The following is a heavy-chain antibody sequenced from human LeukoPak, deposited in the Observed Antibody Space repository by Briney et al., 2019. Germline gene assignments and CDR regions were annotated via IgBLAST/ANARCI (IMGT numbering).Heavy chain of an antibody. CDR3: ASFIAAAGY. V-gene: IGHV3-74*01. D-gene: IGHD6-13*01. J-gene: IGHJ4*02. CDR2: INSDGSST. Sequence: GGSLRLSCAASGFTFSSYWMHWVRQAPGKGLVWVSRINSDGSSTSYADSVEGRFTISRDNAKNTLHLQMNSLRAEDTAVYYCASFIAAAGYWGQGTLVTVSS. CDR1: GFTFSSYW.